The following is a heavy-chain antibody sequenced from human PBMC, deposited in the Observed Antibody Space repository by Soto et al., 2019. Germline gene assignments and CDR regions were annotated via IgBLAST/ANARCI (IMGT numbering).Heavy chain of an antibody. V-gene: IGHV4-31*03. CDR2: IYYSGST. CDR1: GGSISSGGYY. J-gene: IGHJ3*02. CDR3: ARSLLMVRGVNDDDAFDI. D-gene: IGHD3-10*01. Sequence: SETLSLTCTVSGGSISSGGYYWSWIRQHPGKGLEWIGYIYYSGSTYYNPSLKSRVTISVDTSKNQFSLKLSSVTAADTAVYYCARSLLMVRGVNDDDAFDIWGQGTVVTVSS.